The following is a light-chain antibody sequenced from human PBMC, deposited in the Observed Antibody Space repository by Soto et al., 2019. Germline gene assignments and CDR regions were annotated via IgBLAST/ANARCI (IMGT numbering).Light chain of an antibody. CDR2: GAS. CDR1: ESVNSN. Sequence: EIVMTQSPATLSVSPGERATLSCRASESVNSNLAWYQEKPGQAPRLLIYGASTRATGIPARFSGSGSGTEFTLTISRLQSEDFAVYYCQQYSNWPEAFGQGTKVDIK. J-gene: IGKJ1*01. CDR3: QQYSNWPEA. V-gene: IGKV3-15*01.